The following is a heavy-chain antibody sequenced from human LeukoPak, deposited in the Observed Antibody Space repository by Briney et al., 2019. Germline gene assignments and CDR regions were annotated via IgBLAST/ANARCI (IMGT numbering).Heavy chain of an antibody. CDR3: ARDRGPYSSGWYWFDP. CDR2: IYTSGST. V-gene: IGHV4-4*07. CDR1: GGPISSYY. J-gene: IGHJ5*02. Sequence: SDTLSLTCTVPGGPISSYYWSWIRQPAGKGLEWIGRIYTSGSTNYNPSLKSRVTISVDKSKNQFSLKLSSVTAADTAVYYCARDRGPYSSGWYWFDPWGQGTLVTVSS. D-gene: IGHD6-19*01.